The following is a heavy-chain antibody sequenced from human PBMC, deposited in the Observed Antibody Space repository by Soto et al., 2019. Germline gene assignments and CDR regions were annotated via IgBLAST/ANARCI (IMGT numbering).Heavy chain of an antibody. D-gene: IGHD1-26*01. CDR2: IYHSGST. CDR3: ARVKLGGSSAFDY. J-gene: IGHJ4*02. Sequence: QLQLQESGSGLVKPSQTLSLTCAVSGGSISSGGYSWSWFLQPPGKGLEWIGYIYHSGSTYYNPSLKSRVTISVDRSKNQFSLKLSSVTAADTAVYYCARVKLGGSSAFDYWGQGTLVTVSS. V-gene: IGHV4-30-2*01. CDR1: GGSISSGGYS.